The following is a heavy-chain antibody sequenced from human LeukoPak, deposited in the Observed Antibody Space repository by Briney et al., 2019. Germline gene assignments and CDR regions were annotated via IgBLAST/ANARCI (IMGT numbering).Heavy chain of an antibody. CDR2: IYYSGGT. J-gene: IGHJ6*03. D-gene: IGHD3-22*01. CDR1: GGSISSYY. CDR3: ARGRYYYDSSGYRPLYRYYYYMDV. V-gene: IGHV4-59*01. Sequence: SETLSLTCTVSGGSISSYYWSWIRQPPGKGLEWIGYIYYSGGTNYNPSLKSRVTISVDTSKNQFSLKLSSVTAADTAVYYCARGRYYYDSSGYRPLYRYYYYMDVWGKGTTVTVSS.